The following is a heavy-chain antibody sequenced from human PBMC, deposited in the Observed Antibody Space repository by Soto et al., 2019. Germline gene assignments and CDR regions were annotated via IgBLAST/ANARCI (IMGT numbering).Heavy chain of an antibody. Sequence: GGSLRLSCAASGFTFSSYAMSWVGQAPGKGLEWVSAISGSGGSTYYADSVKGRFTISRDNSKNTLYLQMNSLRAEDTAVYYCAKEGYDFWSGYYPFDYWGQGTLVTVSS. CDR1: GFTFSSYA. D-gene: IGHD3-3*01. J-gene: IGHJ4*02. CDR3: AKEGYDFWSGYYPFDY. V-gene: IGHV3-23*01. CDR2: ISGSGGST.